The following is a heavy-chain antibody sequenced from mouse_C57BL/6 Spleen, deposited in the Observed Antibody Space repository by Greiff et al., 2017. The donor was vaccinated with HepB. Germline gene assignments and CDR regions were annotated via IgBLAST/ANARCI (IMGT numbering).Heavy chain of an antibody. CDR1: GYTFTSYW. D-gene: IGHD2-4*01. V-gene: IGHV1-7*01. CDR3: ARSHYDYDSWFAY. J-gene: IGHJ3*01. CDR2: INPSSGYT. Sequence: VQLQQSGAELAKPGASAKLSCKASGYTFTSYWMHWVKQRPGQGLEWIGYINPSSGYTKYNQKFKDKATLTADKSSSTAYMQLSSLTYEDSAVYYCARSHYDYDSWFAYWGQGTLVTVSA.